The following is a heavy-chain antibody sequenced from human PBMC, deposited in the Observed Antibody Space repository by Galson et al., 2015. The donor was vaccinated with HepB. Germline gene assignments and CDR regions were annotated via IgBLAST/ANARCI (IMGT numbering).Heavy chain of an antibody. Sequence: SLRLSCAASGFTVSSNYMSWVRQAPGKGLEWVSVIYSGGSTYYADSVKGRFTISRDNSKNTLYLQMNSLRAEDTAVYYCARVVTGTTGDAFDIWGQGTMVTVSS. J-gene: IGHJ3*02. V-gene: IGHV3-53*01. CDR1: GFTVSSNY. CDR2: IYSGGST. CDR3: ARVVTGTTGDAFDI. D-gene: IGHD1-20*01.